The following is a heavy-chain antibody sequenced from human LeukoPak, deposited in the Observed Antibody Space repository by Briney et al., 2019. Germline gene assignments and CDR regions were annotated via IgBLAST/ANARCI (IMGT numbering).Heavy chain of an antibody. CDR3: ARKRDSSGYYLDY. D-gene: IGHD3-22*01. CDR1: GNSFTSYW. CDR2: IYPGDSDT. J-gene: IGHJ4*02. Sequence: GESLKISCKGSGNSFTSYWIGWVRQMPGKGLEWMGIIYPGDSDTRYIPSFQGQVTISADKSISTAYLQWSSLKASDTAMYYCARKRDSSGYYLDYWGQGTLVTVSS. V-gene: IGHV5-51*01.